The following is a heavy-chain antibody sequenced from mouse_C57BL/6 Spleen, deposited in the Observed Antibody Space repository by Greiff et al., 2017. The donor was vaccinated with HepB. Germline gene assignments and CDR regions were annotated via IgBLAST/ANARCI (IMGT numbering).Heavy chain of an antibody. CDR2: INPNNGGT. J-gene: IGHJ4*01. Sequence: VQLQQSGPELVKPGASVKIPCKASGYTFTDYNMDWVKQSHGKSLEWIGDINPNNGGTIYNQKFKGKATLTVDKSSSTAYMELRSLTSEDTAVYYCARSEDGYRAMDYWGQGTSVTVSS. D-gene: IGHD2-3*01. CDR1: GYTFTDYN. CDR3: ARSEDGYRAMDY. V-gene: IGHV1-18*01.